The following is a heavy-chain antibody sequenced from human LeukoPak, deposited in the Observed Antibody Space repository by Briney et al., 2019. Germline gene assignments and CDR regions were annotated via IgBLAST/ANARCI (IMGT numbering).Heavy chain of an antibody. J-gene: IGHJ3*02. Sequence: SETLSLTCTVSGGSINNYYWSWIRQPAGKGLEWVGRIYTRGSTNYNPSLKSRVTMSVDTSKNQFSLKLSSVTAADTAVYYCARGRYCSADICSGGDAFDIWGQGTMVSVPS. D-gene: IGHD2-15*01. CDR3: ARGRYCSADICSGGDAFDI. CDR1: GGSINNYY. CDR2: IYTRGST. V-gene: IGHV4-4*07.